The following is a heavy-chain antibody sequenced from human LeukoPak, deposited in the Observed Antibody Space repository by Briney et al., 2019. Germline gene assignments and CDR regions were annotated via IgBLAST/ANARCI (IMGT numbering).Heavy chain of an antibody. D-gene: IGHD2-21*02. V-gene: IGHV4-59*08. Sequence: SETLSLTCTVSGGSISSYYWSWIRQPPGKGLEWIGYIYYSGSTNYNPSLKSRVTISVDTSENQFSLKLSSVTAADTAVYYCARHRVAYCGGDCYPGAFDIWGQGTMVTVSS. CDR3: ARHRVAYCGGDCYPGAFDI. CDR1: GGSISSYY. J-gene: IGHJ3*02. CDR2: IYYSGST.